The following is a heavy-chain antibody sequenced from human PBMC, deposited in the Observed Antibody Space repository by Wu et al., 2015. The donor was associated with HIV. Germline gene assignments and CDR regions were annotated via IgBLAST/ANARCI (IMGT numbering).Heavy chain of an antibody. D-gene: IGHD4-23*01. CDR1: GGTFSSYP. Sequence: QVQLVQSGAELKKPGSSVKVSCKASGGTFSSYPITWVRQAPGQGLEWMGGISFIFPTPKYAQKFQGRVTITRGRIHEHSLHGIEQPEISGHGRLYCAKSHDYSGTGYFDLLGRGXRGHCL. J-gene: IGHJ2*01. V-gene: IGHV1-69*12. CDR2: ISFIFPTP. CDR3: AKSHDYSGTGYFDL.